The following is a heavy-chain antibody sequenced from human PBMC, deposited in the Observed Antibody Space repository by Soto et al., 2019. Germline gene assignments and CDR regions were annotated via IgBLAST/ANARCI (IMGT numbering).Heavy chain of an antibody. Sequence: SVKVSCKASGGTFSNHAINWVRQAPGQGPEWMGVIILPFGTPNYAQRFQGRVTITADESMTTAYMELNGLRSEDTAVYYCARGPDYEGYIDYWGQGSLVTVSS. CDR2: IILPFGTP. CDR3: ARGPDYEGYIDY. V-gene: IGHV1-69*13. D-gene: IGHD4-17*01. J-gene: IGHJ4*02. CDR1: GGTFSNHA.